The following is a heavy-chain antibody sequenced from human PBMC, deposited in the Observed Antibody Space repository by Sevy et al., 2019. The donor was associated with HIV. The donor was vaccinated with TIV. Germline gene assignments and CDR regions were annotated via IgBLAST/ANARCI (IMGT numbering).Heavy chain of an antibody. Sequence: GGSLRLSCAASGFTFSKYWMGWVRQAPGKGLEWVANIKQDEGKKYYVDSVKGRFTISRVNAKNSLYLQMNSLRAEDTAVYFCARDDGNYYFHYWGQGTLVTVSS. D-gene: IGHD1-7*01. CDR1: GFTFSKYW. CDR3: ARDDGNYYFHY. CDR2: IKQDEGKK. J-gene: IGHJ4*02. V-gene: IGHV3-7*01.